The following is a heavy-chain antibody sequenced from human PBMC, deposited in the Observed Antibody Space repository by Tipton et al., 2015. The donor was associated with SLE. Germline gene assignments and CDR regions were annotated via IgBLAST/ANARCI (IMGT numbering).Heavy chain of an antibody. CDR1: GFTFSSYG. CDR3: AMTYYYDGSHYFQGAFDI. J-gene: IGHJ3*02. D-gene: IGHD3-22*01. CDR2: IWYDGSNK. Sequence: SLRLSCAASGFTFSSYGMHWVRQAPGKGLEWVAVIWYDGSNKYYADSVKGRFTISRDNSKNTLYLQMNSLRAEDTAVYYCAMTYYYDGSHYFQGAFDIWGQGTRVTVSS. V-gene: IGHV3-33*08.